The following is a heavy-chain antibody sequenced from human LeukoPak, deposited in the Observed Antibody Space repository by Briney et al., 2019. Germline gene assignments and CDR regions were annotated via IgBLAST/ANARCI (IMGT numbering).Heavy chain of an antibody. J-gene: IGHJ5*02. Sequence: GGSLRLSCAASGFTFSSYWMSWVRQAPGKGLEWVANIKQDGSVKYYADTVTGRFTISRENAKNSLNLHMNSLRPHNTAPYYYSRDRGVGASKGGAWFEPWGQGTVVTVSS. D-gene: IGHD1-26*01. CDR1: GFTFSSYW. CDR3: SRDRGVGASKGGAWFEP. V-gene: IGHV3-7*01. CDR2: IKQDGSVK.